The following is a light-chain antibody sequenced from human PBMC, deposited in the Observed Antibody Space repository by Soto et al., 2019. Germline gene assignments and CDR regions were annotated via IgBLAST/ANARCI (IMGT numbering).Light chain of an antibody. V-gene: IGKV1-5*01. CDR3: QQYDSYPLT. Sequence: GDRVTITCRASQSISDWLAWYQQKPGKAPKLLIYDISNLEIGVPSRFSGSGSGTEFTLTISGLQPDDFATYYCQQYDSYPLTFGGGTKVDIK. CDR1: QSISDW. J-gene: IGKJ4*01. CDR2: DIS.